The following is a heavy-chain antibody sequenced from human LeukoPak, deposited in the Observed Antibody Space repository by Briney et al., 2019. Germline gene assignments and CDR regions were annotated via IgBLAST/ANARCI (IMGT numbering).Heavy chain of an antibody. Sequence: GRSLRLSCAASGFTFSSYGMQWVRQAPGKGLEWVAIISYDGSKKYYGDSVKGRFTISRDNSKNTLYLQMNSLRAEDTAVYYCAKAYYGSGSPLDWFDPWGQGTLVTVSS. V-gene: IGHV3-30*18. CDR1: GFTFSSYG. CDR2: ISYDGSKK. D-gene: IGHD3-10*01. CDR3: AKAYYGSGSPLDWFDP. J-gene: IGHJ5*02.